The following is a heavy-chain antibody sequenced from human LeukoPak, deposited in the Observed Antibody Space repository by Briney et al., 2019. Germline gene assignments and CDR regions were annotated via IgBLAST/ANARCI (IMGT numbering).Heavy chain of an antibody. D-gene: IGHD6-13*01. CDR2: ISSSSSTI. V-gene: IGHV3-48*01. CDR3: ARGQPRAYSSSWYDWFDP. CDR1: GFTFSSYS. J-gene: IGHJ5*02. Sequence: RSGGSLRLSCAASGFTFSSYSMNWVRQAPGKGLEWVSYISSSSSTIYYADSVKGRFTISRDNAKNSLYLQMNSLRAEDTAVYYCARGQPRAYSSSWYDWFDPWGQGTLVTVSS.